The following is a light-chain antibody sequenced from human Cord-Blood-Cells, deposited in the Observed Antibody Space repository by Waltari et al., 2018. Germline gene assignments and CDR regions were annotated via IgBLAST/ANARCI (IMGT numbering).Light chain of an antibody. J-gene: IGLJ2*01. Sequence: QSALTQPASVSGSPGQSITISCTGTSSDVGGYNYVSWYQQHPGKAPNLMIYDVSNRPSWVSIRFYGSKSGNTVSLTISGLQAEDEADYYGSSYTSSSRVFGGGTRLTVL. CDR2: DVS. CDR3: SSYTSSSRV. CDR1: SSDVGGYNY. V-gene: IGLV2-14*01.